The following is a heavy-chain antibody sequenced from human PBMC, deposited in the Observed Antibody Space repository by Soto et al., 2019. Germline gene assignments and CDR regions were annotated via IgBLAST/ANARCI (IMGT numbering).Heavy chain of an antibody. CDR3: AKALIVVVTGPYDY. Sequence: GGSLRLSCAASGFTFSSYGMHWVRQAPGKGLEWVAVISYDGSNKYYADSVKGRFTISRDNSKNTLYLQMNSLRAEDTAVYYCAKALIVVVTGPYDYWGQGTLVTVS. CDR1: GFTFSSYG. D-gene: IGHD2-21*02. CDR2: ISYDGSNK. J-gene: IGHJ4*02. V-gene: IGHV3-30*18.